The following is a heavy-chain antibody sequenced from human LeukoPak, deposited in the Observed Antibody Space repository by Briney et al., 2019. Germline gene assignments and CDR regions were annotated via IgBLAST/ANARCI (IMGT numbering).Heavy chain of an antibody. CDR1: GGSFSSYY. D-gene: IGHD1-26*01. J-gene: IGHJ4*02. Sequence: SETLSLTCTVSGGSFSSYYWNWIRQPPEKGLEWIAYIYYSGNTNYNPSLKSRVTISVDTSKNQFSLKLSSVTAADTAVYYCARDVGATPGYFDYWGQGTLVTVSS. V-gene: IGHV4-59*01. CDR3: ARDVGATPGYFDY. CDR2: IYYSGNT.